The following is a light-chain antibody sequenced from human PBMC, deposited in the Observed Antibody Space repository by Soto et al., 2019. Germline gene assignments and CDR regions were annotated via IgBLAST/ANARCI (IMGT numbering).Light chain of an antibody. V-gene: IGKV1-27*01. CDR3: QTYNSAQLT. CDR1: HGISNY. CDR2: GAS. Sequence: DIQMTQSTSSLSASVGDRVTITCRASHGISNYLAWYQQTPGRVPKLLIYGASNLQSGVPSRFSGGGSGTDFTLTISSLQPEYVGTYYCQTYNSAQLTFGGGTKVEIK. J-gene: IGKJ4*01.